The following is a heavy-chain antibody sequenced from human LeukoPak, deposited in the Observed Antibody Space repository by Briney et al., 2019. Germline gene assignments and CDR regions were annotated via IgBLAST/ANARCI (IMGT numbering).Heavy chain of an antibody. Sequence: PGGSLRLSSAASGFTFSSYSMNWVRQAPGKGLEWVSSISSSSSYIYYADSVKGRFTISRDNAKNSLYLQMNSLRAEDTAVYYCARTQTQYYYGSGSYLPDAFDIWGQGTMVTVSS. CDR3: ARTQTQYYYGSGSYLPDAFDI. CDR2: ISSSSSYI. CDR1: GFTFSSYS. V-gene: IGHV3-21*01. J-gene: IGHJ3*02. D-gene: IGHD3-10*01.